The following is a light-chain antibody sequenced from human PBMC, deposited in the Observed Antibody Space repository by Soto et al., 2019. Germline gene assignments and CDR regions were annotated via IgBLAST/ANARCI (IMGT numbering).Light chain of an antibody. CDR2: DAS. J-gene: IGKJ1*01. Sequence: DIQMTQSPSTLSASVGDRVPITCRASQSISNWLAWYQQKPGKAPNLLIFDASSLESGVPSRFSGSGSGTEFTLTISSLQSGDFATYYCQQYNTYPWTFGQGTKVDIK. CDR3: QQYNTYPWT. CDR1: QSISNW. V-gene: IGKV1-5*01.